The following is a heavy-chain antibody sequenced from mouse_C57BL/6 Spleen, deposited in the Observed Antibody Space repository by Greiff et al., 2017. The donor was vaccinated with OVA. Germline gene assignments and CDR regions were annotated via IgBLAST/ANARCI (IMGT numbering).Heavy chain of an antibody. Sequence: VKLMESGAELARPGASVKLSCKASGYTFTSYGISWVKQRTGQGLEWIGEIYPRSGNTYYNEKFKGKATLTADKSSSTAYMELRSLTSEDSAVYVCARGDLGAMDDWGQGTSVTVSS. CDR2: IYPRSGNT. CDR3: ARGDLGAMDD. D-gene: IGHD3-3*01. V-gene: IGHV1-81*01. J-gene: IGHJ4*01. CDR1: GYTFTSYG.